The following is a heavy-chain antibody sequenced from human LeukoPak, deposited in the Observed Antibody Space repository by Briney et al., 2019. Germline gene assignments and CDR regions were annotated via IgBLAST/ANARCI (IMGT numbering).Heavy chain of an antibody. CDR2: ISSSSSYI. CDR1: GFTFSSYS. V-gene: IGHV3-21*01. CDR3: ARAVIVPAATLDKFDP. J-gene: IGHJ5*02. Sequence: PGGSLRLSCAASGFTFSSYSMNCVRQAPGRGLEWVSSISSSSSYIYYADSVKGRFTISRDNAKNSLYLQMNSLRAEDTAVYYCARAVIVPAATLDKFDPWGQGTLVTVHS. D-gene: IGHD2-2*01.